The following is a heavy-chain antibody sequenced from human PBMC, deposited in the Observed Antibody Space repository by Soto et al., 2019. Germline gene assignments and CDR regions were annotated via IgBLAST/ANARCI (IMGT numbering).Heavy chain of an antibody. Sequence: GGSLRLSCAASGFTVSSNYMSWVRQAPGKGLEWVSVIYSGGSTYYADSVKGRFTISRDNSKNTLYLQMNSLRAEDTAVYYCARDGDSSGWYGLDAFDIWGQGTMVTVSS. D-gene: IGHD6-19*01. V-gene: IGHV3-53*01. J-gene: IGHJ3*02. CDR3: ARDGDSSGWYGLDAFDI. CDR2: IYSGGST. CDR1: GFTVSSNY.